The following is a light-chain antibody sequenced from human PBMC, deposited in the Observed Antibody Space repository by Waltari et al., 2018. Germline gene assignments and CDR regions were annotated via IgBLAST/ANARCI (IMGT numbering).Light chain of an antibody. J-gene: IGKJ2*02. V-gene: IGKV3-15*01. CDR1: HSVTTK. CDR3: YQYESWRPGT. CDR2: DAS. Sequence: MPHSPDTLSVPAGERATLPCRASHSVTTKLAWYQQRPGQSPRLLIYDASKRATGVPARFSGTGCGGEFTLTINSLQSEDFAVYYCYQYESWRPGTFGQGTKV.